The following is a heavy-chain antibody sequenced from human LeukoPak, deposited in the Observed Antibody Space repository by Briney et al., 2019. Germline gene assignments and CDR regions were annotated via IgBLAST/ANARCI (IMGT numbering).Heavy chain of an antibody. CDR3: ASGRNYYYYMDV. V-gene: IGHV3-64*01. D-gene: IGHD1-14*01. Sequence: AGGSLRLSCAASGFTFSSYAMHWVRQAPGKGLEYVSAISSNGGSTYYANSVKGRFTISRDNSKNTLYLQMNSLRAEDTAVYYCASGRNYYYYMDVWGKGTTVTISS. CDR2: ISSNGGST. CDR1: GFTFSSYA. J-gene: IGHJ6*03.